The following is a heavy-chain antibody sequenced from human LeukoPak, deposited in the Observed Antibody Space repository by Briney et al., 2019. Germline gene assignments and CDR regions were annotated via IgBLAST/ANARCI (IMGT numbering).Heavy chain of an antibody. V-gene: IGHV3-48*03. D-gene: IGHD3-22*01. Sequence: GGSLRLSCAASGFTFSSYEMNWVRQAPGKGLEWVSYISSSGSTIYYADSVKGRFTISRDNAKNSLYLQMNSLRAEDTAVYYCARTNYYDSSAGRWFDPWGQGTLVTVSS. J-gene: IGHJ5*02. CDR1: GFTFSSYE. CDR3: ARTNYYDSSAGRWFDP. CDR2: ISSSGSTI.